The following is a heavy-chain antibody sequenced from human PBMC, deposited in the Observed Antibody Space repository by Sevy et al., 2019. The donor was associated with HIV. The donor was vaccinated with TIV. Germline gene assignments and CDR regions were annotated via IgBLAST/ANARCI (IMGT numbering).Heavy chain of an antibody. J-gene: IGHJ6*02. Sequence: ASVKVSCKASGYTFTGYYMHWVRQAPGQGLEWMGRINPNSGGTNYAQKFQGRVTMTRDTSISTAYMEVSRLRSDDTAVYYCARESLSAEYYYYGMDVWGQGTTVTVSS. CDR2: INPNSGGT. CDR1: GYTFTGYY. V-gene: IGHV1-2*06. D-gene: IGHD3-10*01. CDR3: ARESLSAEYYYYGMDV.